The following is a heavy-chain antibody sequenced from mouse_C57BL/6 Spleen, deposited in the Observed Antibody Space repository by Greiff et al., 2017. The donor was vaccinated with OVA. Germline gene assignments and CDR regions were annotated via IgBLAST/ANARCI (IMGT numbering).Heavy chain of an antibody. J-gene: IGHJ2*01. CDR1: GFTFTSYW. CDR3: AGGRTGSVFDY. V-gene: IGHV1-53*01. Sequence: QVQLQQPGTELVKPGASVKLSCKASGFTFTSYWMHWVKQRPGQGLEWIGNINPRYGGTTYNEKFKRKATLTVDKSSTTAFLQLSSLTSEDSAVYYCAGGRTGSVFDYWGQGTTLTVSS. CDR2: INPRYGGT. D-gene: IGHD4-1*01.